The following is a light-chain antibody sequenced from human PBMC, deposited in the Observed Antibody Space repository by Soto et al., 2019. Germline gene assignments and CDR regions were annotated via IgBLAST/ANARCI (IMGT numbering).Light chain of an antibody. Sequence: DVQMTQSPSTLSASVGDRVTITCRASQSISGSLAWYQQRPGKAPNLLIYDASSLQSGVPSSFSGSGSGTEFTLTISSLQPADFATYYCQQYNSYSLTFGGGTKVEIK. CDR2: DAS. V-gene: IGKV1-5*01. J-gene: IGKJ4*01. CDR1: QSISGS. CDR3: QQYNSYSLT.